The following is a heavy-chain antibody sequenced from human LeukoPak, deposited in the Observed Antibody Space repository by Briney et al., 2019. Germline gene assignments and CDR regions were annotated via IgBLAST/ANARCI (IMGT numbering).Heavy chain of an antibody. CDR1: GFTFSSYW. CDR3: ARTQYYDILTGYSPFFDY. D-gene: IGHD3-9*01. J-gene: IGHJ4*02. CDR2: IKQDGGEK. Sequence: GGSLRLSCAASGFTFSSYWMSWVRQAPGKGLEWVANIKQDGGEKYYVDSVKGRFTISRDNAKNSLYLQMNSLRAEDTAVYYCARTQYYDILTGYSPFFDYWGQGTLVTVSS. V-gene: IGHV3-7*03.